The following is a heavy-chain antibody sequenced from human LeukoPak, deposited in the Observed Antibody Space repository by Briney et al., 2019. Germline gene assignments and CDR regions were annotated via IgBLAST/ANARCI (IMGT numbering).Heavy chain of an antibody. CDR1: GYTFTGYY. CDR3: ARDPFAVAGTHYDY. V-gene: IGHV1-2*04. D-gene: IGHD6-19*01. CDR2: INPNSGGT. Sequence: ASVKVSCKASGYTFTGYYMHWVRQAPGQGLEWMGWINPNSGGTNYAQKFQGWVTMTRDTSISTAYMELSRLRSDDTAVYYCARDPFAVAGTHYDYWGQGTLVTVSS. J-gene: IGHJ4*02.